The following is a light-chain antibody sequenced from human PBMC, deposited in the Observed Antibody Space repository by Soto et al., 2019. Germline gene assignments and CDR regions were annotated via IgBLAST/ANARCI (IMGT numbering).Light chain of an antibody. Sequence: DIQMTQSPSTLSASVGDRATITCRASQSISSWLACYQQKPGKAPKLLIDDASSLESGVPSRFSGSGSGTEFTLTIRSLQPDDFATYXRKQYNSYWTXXQGTKVDIK. CDR2: DAS. CDR3: KQYNSYWT. CDR1: QSISSW. J-gene: IGKJ1*01. V-gene: IGKV1-5*01.